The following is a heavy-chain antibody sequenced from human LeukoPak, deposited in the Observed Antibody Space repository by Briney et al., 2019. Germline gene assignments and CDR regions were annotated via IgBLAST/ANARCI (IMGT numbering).Heavy chain of an antibody. Sequence: GESLKISCKASGYSFNAYWVAWVRQMPGKGLEWMGIIFPADSDTRYSPSFQGQVTISVDKSINTAYLQWSSLKASDTAMYYCTRLGSGLDVWGQGTTVTVS. CDR3: TRLGSGLDV. V-gene: IGHV5-51*01. D-gene: IGHD6-25*01. CDR1: GYSFNAYW. CDR2: IFPADSDT. J-gene: IGHJ6*02.